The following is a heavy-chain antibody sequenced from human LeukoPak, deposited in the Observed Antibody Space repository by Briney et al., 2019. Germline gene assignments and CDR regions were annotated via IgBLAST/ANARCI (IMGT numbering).Heavy chain of an antibody. CDR3: AKDYGYYSSYYYGMDV. V-gene: IGHV3-30*18. CDR2: VSYDGRNK. CDR1: GFPFSSYW. Sequence: PGGSLRLSCVASGFPFSSYWMTWVRQAPGKGLEWVAVVSYDGRNKYYADSVKGRFTISRDNSKNTLYMQMNSLRAEDTAVYYCAKDYGYYSSYYYGMDVWGQGTTVTVSS. D-gene: IGHD4-11*01. J-gene: IGHJ6*02.